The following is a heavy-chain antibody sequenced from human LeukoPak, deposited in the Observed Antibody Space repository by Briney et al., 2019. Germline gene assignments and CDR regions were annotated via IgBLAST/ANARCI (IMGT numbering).Heavy chain of an antibody. CDR1: GVSFSGFY. Sequence: SETLSLTCAVYGVSFSGFYWSCIRQPPGKGLEWIGEVSHSGSTSYNPSLKSRVTISVNTSKNQFFLRLTSVTAADTAVYYCARGRPNMDVWGKGTTVTVSS. CDR3: ARGRPNMDV. V-gene: IGHV4-34*01. CDR2: VSHSGST. J-gene: IGHJ6*03.